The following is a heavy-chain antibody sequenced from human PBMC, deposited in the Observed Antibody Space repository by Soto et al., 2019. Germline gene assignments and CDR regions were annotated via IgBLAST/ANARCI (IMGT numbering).Heavy chain of an antibody. J-gene: IGHJ3*02. Sequence: QVQLQESGPGLVKPSQTLSLTCTVSGGSISSGGYYWSWIRQHPGKGLEWIGYIYYSGSTYYNPSLKILVTVSVDTSKNQFSLKLSSVTAADTAVYYCARLVTTVTGDAFDIWGQGTMVTVSS. CDR1: GGSISSGGYY. D-gene: IGHD4-17*01. CDR2: IYYSGST. CDR3: ARLVTTVTGDAFDI. V-gene: IGHV4-31*01.